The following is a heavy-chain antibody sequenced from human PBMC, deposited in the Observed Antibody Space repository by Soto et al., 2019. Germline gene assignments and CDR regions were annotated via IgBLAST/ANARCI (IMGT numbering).Heavy chain of an antibody. Sequence: GESLKISCKVSGYTFTDYWIGWVRQLPGKGLEWMGIIYPGDSDTRYSPSFQGHVTITVDKSTSTAYLQWNTLKASDTAMYYRARHISNFRCYYYAMDVWGQGTTVTVSS. V-gene: IGHV5-51*01. CDR2: IYPGDSDT. CDR1: GYTFTDYW. CDR3: ARHISNFRCYYYAMDV. J-gene: IGHJ6*02. D-gene: IGHD4-4*01.